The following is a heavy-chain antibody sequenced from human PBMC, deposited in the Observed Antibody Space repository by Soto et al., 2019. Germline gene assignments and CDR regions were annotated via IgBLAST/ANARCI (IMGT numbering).Heavy chain of an antibody. J-gene: IGHJ6*03. CDR3: ASGYDFWSGGAYMDV. V-gene: IGHV1-3*01. Sequence: QVQLVQSGAEVKKPGASVKVSCKASGYTFTSYAMHWVRQAPGQRLEWMGWINAGNGNTKYSQKFQGRVTITRDTSASTAYMDLSSLRSEDTAVYYCASGYDFWSGGAYMDVWGKGTTVTVSS. D-gene: IGHD3-3*01. CDR2: INAGNGNT. CDR1: GYTFTSYA.